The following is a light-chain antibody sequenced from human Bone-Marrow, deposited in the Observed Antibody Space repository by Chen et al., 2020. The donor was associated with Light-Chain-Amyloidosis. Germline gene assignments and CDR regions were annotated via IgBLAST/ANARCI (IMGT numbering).Light chain of an antibody. CDR3: QVWDRSSDRPV. Sequence: SYVLTQLSSVSAAPGQTATIPCGGNNIGTTSVHWYQQTPGQAPLLVIYDDSDRPSGIPERLSGSNSGNTATLTISRVEAGDEADYYCQVWDRSSDRPVFGGGTKLTVL. CDR1: NIGTTS. J-gene: IGLJ3*02. V-gene: IGLV3-21*02. CDR2: DDS.